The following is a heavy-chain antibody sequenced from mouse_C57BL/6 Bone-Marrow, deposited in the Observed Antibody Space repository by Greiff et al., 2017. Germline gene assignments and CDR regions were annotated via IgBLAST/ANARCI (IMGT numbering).Heavy chain of an antibody. J-gene: IGHJ2*01. Sequence: QVQLQQPGAELVKPGASVKLSCKASGYTFTSYWMQWVKQRPGQGLEWIGEIDPSDSYTNYNQKFKGKATLTVDTSSSTAYMQLSSLTSEDSAVYYCASYYDYYLDYWGQGTTLTVSS. CDR2: IDPSDSYT. CDR1: GYTFTSYW. V-gene: IGHV1-50*01. D-gene: IGHD1-1*01. CDR3: ASYYDYYLDY.